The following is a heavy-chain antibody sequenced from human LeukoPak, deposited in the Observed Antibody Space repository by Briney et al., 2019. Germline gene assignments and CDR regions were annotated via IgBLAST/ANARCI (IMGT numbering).Heavy chain of an antibody. V-gene: IGHV4-59*01. CDR3: AAGKLWLPFGFDY. Sequence: PSETLSLTCTVSGGSISSYYWSWIRQPPGKGLEWIGYIYYSGSTNYNPSLKSRVTISVDTSKNQFSLKLSSVTAADTAVYYCAAGKLWLPFGFDYWGQGTLATVSS. D-gene: IGHD5-18*01. J-gene: IGHJ4*02. CDR2: IYYSGST. CDR1: GGSISSYY.